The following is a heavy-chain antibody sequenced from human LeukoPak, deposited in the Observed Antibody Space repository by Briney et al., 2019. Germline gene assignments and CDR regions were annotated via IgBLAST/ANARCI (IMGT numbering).Heavy chain of an antibody. CDR3: ASLGGHQNGNFDY. D-gene: IGHD3-10*01. V-gene: IGHV4-61*02. J-gene: IGHJ4*02. CDR1: GGSISSGSYY. Sequence: SETLSLTCTVSGGSISSGSYYWSWIRQPAGKGLEWIGRIYTSGSTNYNPSLKSRVTISVDTSKNQFSLKLSSVTAADTAVYYCASLGGHQNGNFDYWGQGTLVTVSS. CDR2: IYTSGST.